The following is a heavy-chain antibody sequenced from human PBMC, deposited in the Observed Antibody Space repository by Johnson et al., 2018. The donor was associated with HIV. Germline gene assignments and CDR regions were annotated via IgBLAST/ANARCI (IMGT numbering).Heavy chain of an antibody. D-gene: IGHD1-26*01. CDR1: GFTFDEYV. CDR3: ARRWELHSNAFDI. V-gene: IGHV3-9*01. J-gene: IGHJ3*02. CDR2: INWNGGST. Sequence: VQLVESGGGWVQPGRSLRVSCAASGFTFDEYVIHWVRQAPGKGLEWVSGINWNGGSTGYADSVKGRFTISRDNAKNSLYLQMNNLRAEDTALYYCARRWELHSNAFDIWGQGTMVTVSS.